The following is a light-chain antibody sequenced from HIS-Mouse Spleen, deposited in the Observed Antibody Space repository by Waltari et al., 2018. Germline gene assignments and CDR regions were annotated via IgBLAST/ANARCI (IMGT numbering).Light chain of an antibody. Sequence: QSALTQPASVSGSPGQSITISCTGTSSDVGSYNLVSWYQQHPGKAPKLMIYEGSKRPLGVSNRFSGSKSGNTASLTTSGLQAEDEADYYCCSYAGSSTYVFGTGTKVTVL. CDR1: SSDVGSYNL. CDR2: EGS. CDR3: CSYAGSSTYV. V-gene: IGLV2-23*01. J-gene: IGLJ1*01.